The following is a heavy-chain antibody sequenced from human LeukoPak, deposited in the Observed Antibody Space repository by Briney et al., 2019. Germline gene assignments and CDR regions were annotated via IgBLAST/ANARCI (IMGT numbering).Heavy chain of an antibody. V-gene: IGHV1-18*01. J-gene: IGHJ4*02. CDR2: ISVYSGNT. CDR1: GYTFTSYG. CDR3: ARDYYGTSGYFYGSNY. D-gene: IGHD3-22*01. Sequence: GASVKVSCKASGYTFTSYGISWVRQAPGQGLEWMGWISVYSGNTHYAQKFQGRVTMTTDTSTTTAYMELRSLRSDDTAVYYCARDYYGTSGYFYGSNYWGQGTLVTVSS.